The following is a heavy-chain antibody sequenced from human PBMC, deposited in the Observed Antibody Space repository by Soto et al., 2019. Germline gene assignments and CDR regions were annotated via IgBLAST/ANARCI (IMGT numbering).Heavy chain of an antibody. CDR2: IHHSGNT. V-gene: IGHV4-4*02. CDR1: SASIISEQR. J-gene: IGHJ4*02. CDR3: ARSFGWYAIDQ. Sequence: QMQLQESGPGLVKPSETLSLTCAVSSASIISEQRWSWVRQPPGKGLEWIGEIHHSGNTNNNPSPRSRVNMSVDKSKIQFPLHLKSVTAADTAVYYCARSFGWYAIDQWGQGTLVIVSS. D-gene: IGHD6-19*01.